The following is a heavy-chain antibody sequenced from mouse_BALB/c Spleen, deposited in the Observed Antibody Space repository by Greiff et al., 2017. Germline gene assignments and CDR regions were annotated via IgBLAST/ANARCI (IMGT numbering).Heavy chain of an antibody. CDR2: IDPANGNT. CDR3: ARDYYGSSYVSYAMDY. D-gene: IGHD1-1*01. V-gene: IGHV14-3*02. Sequence: VQLKQSGAELVKPGASVKLSCTASGFNIKDTYMHWVKQRPEQGLEWIGRIDPANGNTKYDPKFQGKATITADTSSNTAYLQLSSLTSEDTAVYYCARDYYGSSYVSYAMDYWGQGTSVTVSS. J-gene: IGHJ4*01. CDR1: GFNIKDTY.